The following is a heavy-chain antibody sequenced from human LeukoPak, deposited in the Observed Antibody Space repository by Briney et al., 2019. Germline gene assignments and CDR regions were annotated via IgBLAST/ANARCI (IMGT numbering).Heavy chain of an antibody. J-gene: IGHJ3*02. CDR2: IYTTGRT. V-gene: IGHV4-4*09. Sequence: PSETLSLTCSVSGGSINSYYWSWIRQPPGKGLEWIGYIYTTGRTNYNPSLKSRVTISVDTSKNQFSLKLSSVTAADTAVYYCAKILGSGVWYGFDIWGQGTMVTVSS. D-gene: IGHD7-27*01. CDR1: GGSINSYY. CDR3: AKILGSGVWYGFDI.